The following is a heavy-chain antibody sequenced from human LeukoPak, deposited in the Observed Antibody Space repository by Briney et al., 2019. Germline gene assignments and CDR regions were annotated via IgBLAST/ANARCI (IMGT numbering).Heavy chain of an antibody. D-gene: IGHD5-18*01. J-gene: IGHJ3*02. CDR1: GYTFTSYG. CDR3: ARGRSVDTAMVRFDI. Sequence: ASVKVSCKASGYTFTSYGISWVRQAPGQGLEWMGWISAYNGNTNYAQKLQGRVTMPTDTSTSTAYMELRSLRSDDTAVYYCARGRSVDTAMVRFDIWGQGTMVTVSS. V-gene: IGHV1-18*01. CDR2: ISAYNGNT.